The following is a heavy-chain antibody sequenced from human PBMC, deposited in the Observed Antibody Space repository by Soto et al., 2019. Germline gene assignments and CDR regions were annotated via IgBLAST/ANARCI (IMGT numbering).Heavy chain of an antibody. J-gene: IGHJ5*02. Sequence: QVQLVQSGAEVKKPGASVKVSCKASGYTFTSYGISWVRQAPGQGLEWMGWISANNGNTKYAQNFQGRVTMTTDTSTSTAYMELRSLRSGETAVYYCARAYSPGLFDPWGQGTLVTVSS. D-gene: IGHD2-15*01. CDR3: ARAYSPGLFDP. V-gene: IGHV1-18*01. CDR2: ISANNGNT. CDR1: GYTFTSYG.